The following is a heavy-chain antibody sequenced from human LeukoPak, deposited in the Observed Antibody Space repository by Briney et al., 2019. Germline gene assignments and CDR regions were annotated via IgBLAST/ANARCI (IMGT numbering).Heavy chain of an antibody. CDR1: GFTFSSYS. D-gene: IGHD6-19*01. Sequence: GGSLRLFCAASGFTFSSYSMNWVRQAPGEGLEGVSYISSSSSTIYYADSVKGRFTISRDNAKNSLYLQMNSRRDEDTAVYYCARDRIAVAGGYYYGMDVWGQGTTVTVSS. V-gene: IGHV3-48*02. J-gene: IGHJ6*02. CDR3: ARDRIAVAGGYYYGMDV. CDR2: ISSSSSTI.